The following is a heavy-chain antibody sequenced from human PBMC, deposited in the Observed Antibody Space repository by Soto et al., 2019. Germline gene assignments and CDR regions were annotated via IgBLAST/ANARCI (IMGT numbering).Heavy chain of an antibody. Sequence: QLQLQESGPGLVKASETLSLTCTVSGGSISGSHYFWAWIRQPPGKGLEWIGSMWHSGIAYYNPSLKSRLAISIDTSKTQFSLKVTSVTAAETALYYCARHGEAGQPAYSWFDPWGQGTLVAVSS. CDR1: GGSISGSHYF. V-gene: IGHV4-39*01. D-gene: IGHD2-15*01. CDR2: MWHSGIA. J-gene: IGHJ5*02. CDR3: ARHGEAGQPAYSWFDP.